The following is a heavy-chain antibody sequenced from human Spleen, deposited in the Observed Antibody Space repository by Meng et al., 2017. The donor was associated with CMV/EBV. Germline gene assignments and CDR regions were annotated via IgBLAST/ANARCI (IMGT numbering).Heavy chain of an antibody. CDR3: ASNLMTTVVINY. V-gene: IGHV4-30-4*08. CDR2: INHSGST. Sequence: QVLLQESGPGLVKPSQTLSLTCTVSGGSINSGNYYWSWIRQPPGKGLEWIGEINHSGSTNYNPSLKSRVTISVDTSKNQFSLKLSSVTAADTAVYYCASNLMTTVVINYWGQGTLVTVSS. D-gene: IGHD4-23*01. CDR1: GGSINSGNYY. J-gene: IGHJ4*02.